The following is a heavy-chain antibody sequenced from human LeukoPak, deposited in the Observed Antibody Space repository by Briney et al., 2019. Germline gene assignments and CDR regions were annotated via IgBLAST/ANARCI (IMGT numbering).Heavy chain of an antibody. V-gene: IGHV1-8*01. D-gene: IGHD6-13*01. J-gene: IGHJ4*02. CDR2: MNPNSGNT. CDR3: ARGLSEAAADGY. CDR1: GYTFTSYD. Sequence: ASVKVSCKASGYTFTSYDINWVRQSTGQGLEWMGWMNPNSGNTGCTQKFQGRVTMTRDTSISTAYMELSSLRSEDTAVYYCARGLSEAAADGYWGQGTLVTVSS.